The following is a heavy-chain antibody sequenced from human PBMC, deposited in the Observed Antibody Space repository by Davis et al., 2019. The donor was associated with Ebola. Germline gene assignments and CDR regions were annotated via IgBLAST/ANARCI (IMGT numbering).Heavy chain of an antibody. J-gene: IGHJ6*04. V-gene: IGHV4-59*01. D-gene: IGHD3-16*02. CDR2: IYYSGST. CDR3: ARETALRLGELSTYYYYGMDV. CDR1: GGSISSYY. Sequence: SETLSLTCTVSGGSISSYYWSWIRQPPGKGLEWIGYIYYSGSTNYNPSLKSRVTISVDTSKNQFSLKLSSVTAADTAVYYCARETALRLGELSTYYYYGMDVRGKGTTVTVSS.